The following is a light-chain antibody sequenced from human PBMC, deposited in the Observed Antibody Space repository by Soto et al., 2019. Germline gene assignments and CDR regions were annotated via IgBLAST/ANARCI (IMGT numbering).Light chain of an antibody. Sequence: QSVLTQPASVSGSPGQSITISCTGTSSDVGGYNYVSWYQQHPGKAPKLMIYDVSNRPSGVSNRFSGSKSGNTASLTISWLQAEDEADYYCSSYTSSLYVFGTGTKVTVL. CDR2: DVS. J-gene: IGLJ1*01. V-gene: IGLV2-14*01. CDR3: SSYTSSLYV. CDR1: SSDVGGYNY.